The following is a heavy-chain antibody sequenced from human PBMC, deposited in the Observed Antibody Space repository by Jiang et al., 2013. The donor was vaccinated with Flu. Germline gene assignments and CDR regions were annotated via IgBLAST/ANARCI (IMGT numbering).Heavy chain of an antibody. CDR3: ARVGLPFVAGDY. J-gene: IGHJ4*02. V-gene: IGHV3-74*01. CDR2: INSDGSST. D-gene: IGHD2-21*01. Sequence: GLVWVSRINSDGSSTSYADSVKGRFTISRDNAKNTLYLQMNSLRAEDTAVYYCARVGLPFVAGDYWGQGTLVTVSS.